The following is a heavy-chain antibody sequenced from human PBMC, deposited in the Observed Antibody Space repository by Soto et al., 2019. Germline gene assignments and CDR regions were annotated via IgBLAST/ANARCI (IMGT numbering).Heavy chain of an antibody. V-gene: IGHV4-39*01. CDR2: IYYSGST. CDR3: ARPVTTGVFFDY. Sequence: SETLSLTCTVSGGSISSSSYYWGWIRQPPGRGLEWIGSIYYSGSTYYNPSLKSRVTISVDTSKNQFSLKLSSVTAADTAVYYCARPVTTGVFFDYWGQGTLVTVSS. CDR1: GGSISSSSYY. D-gene: IGHD4-17*01. J-gene: IGHJ4*02.